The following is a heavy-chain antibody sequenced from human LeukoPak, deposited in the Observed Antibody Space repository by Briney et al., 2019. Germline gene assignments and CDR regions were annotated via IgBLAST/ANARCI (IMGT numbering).Heavy chain of an antibody. CDR2: INPNSGGT. V-gene: IGHV1-2*02. Sequence: GASVKVSCKASGYTFTGYYMHWVRQAPGQGLEWMGWINPNSGGTNYAQKFQGRVTMTRDTSISTAYMELSRLRSDDTAVYYCARGGGYYDRGGEDWFDPWGQGTLVTVSS. D-gene: IGHD3-22*01. CDR3: ARGGGYYDRGGEDWFDP. CDR1: GYTFTGYY. J-gene: IGHJ5*02.